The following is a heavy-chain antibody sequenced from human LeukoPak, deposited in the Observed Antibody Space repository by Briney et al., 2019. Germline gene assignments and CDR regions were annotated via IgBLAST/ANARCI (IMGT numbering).Heavy chain of an antibody. CDR3: ASSQGSIVLVSAAAQGYYYYMDV. V-gene: IGHV1-69*04. J-gene: IGHJ6*03. D-gene: IGHD2-2*01. CDR2: IIPILGIA. Sequence: GASVKVSCKASGGTFSSYAISWVRQAPGQGLEWMGRIIPILGIANYAQKFQGRVTITADKSTSTAYMELSSLRSEDTAVYYCASSQGSIVLVSAAAQGYYYYMDVWGKGTTVTVSS. CDR1: GGTFSSYA.